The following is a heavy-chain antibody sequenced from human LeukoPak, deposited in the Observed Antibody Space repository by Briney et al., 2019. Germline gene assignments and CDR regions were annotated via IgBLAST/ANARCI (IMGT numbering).Heavy chain of an antibody. D-gene: IGHD4-17*01. J-gene: IGHJ4*02. CDR3: ARISELMTTVTYFDC. Sequence: PSQTLSLTCTVSGGSISSGGYYWSWIRQHPGKGLEWIVYIYYSGSTYYNPSLKSRVTISVDTSKNQFSLKLSSVTAADTAVYYCARISELMTTVTYFDCWGQGTLVTVSS. CDR1: GGSISSGGYY. V-gene: IGHV4-31*03. CDR2: IYYSGST.